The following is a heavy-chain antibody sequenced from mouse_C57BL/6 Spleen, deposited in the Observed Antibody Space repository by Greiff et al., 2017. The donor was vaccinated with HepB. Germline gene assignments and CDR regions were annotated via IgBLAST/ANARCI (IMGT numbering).Heavy chain of an antibody. V-gene: IGHV1-54*01. CDR3: ARGGGSSWYFDV. D-gene: IGHD1-1*01. J-gene: IGHJ1*03. CDR1: GYAFTNYL. CDR2: INPGSGGT. Sequence: QVHVKQSGAELVRPGTSVKVSCKASGYAFTNYLIEWVKQRPGQGLEWIGVINPGSGGTNYNEKFKGKATLTADKSSSTAYMQLSSLTSEDSAVYFCARGGGSSWYFDVWGTGTTVTVSS.